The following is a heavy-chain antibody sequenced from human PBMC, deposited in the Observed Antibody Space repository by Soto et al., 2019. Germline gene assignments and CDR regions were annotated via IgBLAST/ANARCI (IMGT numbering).Heavy chain of an antibody. V-gene: IGHV4-31*03. J-gene: IGHJ5*01. CDR2: IYDSGNMY. CDR1: GGSITSGGHY. Sequence: PSETLSLTCTVSGGSITSGGHYWGWIRQYPGKGLEWIGHIYDSGNMYFYNPSLKSRLTMSVDKSKNEFSMKLVSVTAADTAIYFCARDKSTMEGYNQFDSWGPGTLVTVSS. CDR3: ARDKSTMEGYNQFDS. D-gene: IGHD5-12*01.